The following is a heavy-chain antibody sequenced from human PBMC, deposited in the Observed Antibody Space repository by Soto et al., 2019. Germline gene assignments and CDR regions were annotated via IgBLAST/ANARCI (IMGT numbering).Heavy chain of an antibody. CDR2: FFIGGNT. Sequence: SETLSLTCTVSGVSISSSTYYWGWMRQPPGKGLEWIAYFFIGGNTYYNPSLKSRVTISVDTSKNQFSLKLSSVTAADTAVYYCARVFRRAMHAFDIWGQGTMVTVSS. D-gene: IGHD2-2*01. CDR1: GVSISSSTYY. CDR3: ARVFRRAMHAFDI. J-gene: IGHJ3*02. V-gene: IGHV4-39*07.